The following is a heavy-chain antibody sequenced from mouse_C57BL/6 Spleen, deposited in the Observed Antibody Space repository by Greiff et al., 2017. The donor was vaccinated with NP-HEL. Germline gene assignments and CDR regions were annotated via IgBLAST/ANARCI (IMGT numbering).Heavy chain of an antibody. CDR1: GYTFTSYT. D-gene: IGHD2-3*01. V-gene: IGHV1-4*01. CDR3: ARCNDGYYEAMDY. J-gene: IGHJ4*01. CDR2: INPSSGYT. Sequence: VQLQQSGAELARPGASVKMSCKASGYTFTSYTMHWVKQRPGQGLEWIGYINPSSGYTKYNQKFKDKATLTADKSSSTAYMQLSSLTSEDSADYYGARCNDGYYEAMDYWGQGTSVTVSS.